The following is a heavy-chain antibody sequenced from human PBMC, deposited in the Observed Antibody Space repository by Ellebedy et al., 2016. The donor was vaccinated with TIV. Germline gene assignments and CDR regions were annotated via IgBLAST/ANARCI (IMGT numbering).Heavy chain of an antibody. V-gene: IGHV3-9*01. Sequence: SLKISCAASGFIFDDYAMHWVRQAPGKGLEWVSGISWNSGTIDYADSVKDRFTISRDNAKNCLYLQMNSLRAEDTALYYCSKGPTSMIMRGWFDPWGQGTLVTVSS. D-gene: IGHD5-18*01. CDR1: GFIFDDYA. CDR2: ISWNSGTI. CDR3: SKGPTSMIMRGWFDP. J-gene: IGHJ5*02.